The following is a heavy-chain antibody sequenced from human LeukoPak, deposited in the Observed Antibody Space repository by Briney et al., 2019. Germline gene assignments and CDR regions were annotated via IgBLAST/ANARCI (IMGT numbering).Heavy chain of an antibody. CDR3: ATGSGLWSPDY. D-gene: IGHD5-18*01. CDR1: GFTFSSYW. V-gene: IGHV3-74*01. Sequence: GGSLRLSCAASGFTFSSYWMHWVRQAPGKGLVWVSRIDNDGSSTSYADSVKGRFTISRDNAKNRLYVQMNSLRVEDTAVYYCATGSGLWSPDYWGQGTLVTVSS. CDR2: IDNDGSST. J-gene: IGHJ4*02.